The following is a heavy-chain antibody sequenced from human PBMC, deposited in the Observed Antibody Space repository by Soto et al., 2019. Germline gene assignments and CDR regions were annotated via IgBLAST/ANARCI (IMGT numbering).Heavy chain of an antibody. Sequence: PGGALRLSCAASGFTFSSYSMNWVRQAPGKGLEWVSYISSSSSTIYYADSVKGRFTISRDNAKNSLYLQMNSLRDEDTAVYYCARGRWFGELPIDYWGQGTLVTVSS. D-gene: IGHD3-10*01. CDR1: GFTFSSYS. J-gene: IGHJ4*02. CDR2: ISSSSSTI. CDR3: ARGRWFGELPIDY. V-gene: IGHV3-48*02.